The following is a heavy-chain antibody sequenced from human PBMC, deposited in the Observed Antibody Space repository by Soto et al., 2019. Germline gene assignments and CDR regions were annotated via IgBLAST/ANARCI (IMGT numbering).Heavy chain of an antibody. CDR1: GFMFSNHG. Sequence: QVQLVESGGGVVQPGRSLRLSCAASGFMFSNHGMHWVRQAPGKGLEWVAVIWSDGNNRYYADSVKGRFTISRDNSKKTLYLQMNSLRAEDTAVYYCVRGDNWNDEASDYWGQGTLVNVSS. CDR3: VRGDNWNDEASDY. D-gene: IGHD1-1*01. CDR2: IWSDGNNR. V-gene: IGHV3-33*01. J-gene: IGHJ4*02.